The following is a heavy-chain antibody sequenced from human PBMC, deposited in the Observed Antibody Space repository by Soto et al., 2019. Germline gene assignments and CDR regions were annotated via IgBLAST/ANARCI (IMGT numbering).Heavy chain of an antibody. J-gene: IGHJ3*02. CDR1: GFTFSSYA. CDR2: ISGSGGST. V-gene: IGHV3-23*01. Sequence: EVQLLESGGGLVQPGGSLRLSCAASGFTFSSYAMSWVRQAPGKGLEWVSAISGSGGSTYYADSVKGRFTISRDNSKSTLYLLMISLRDEDKAVDYCARTTAGYSISREGRPDAFDIWGQGTMVTFSS. CDR3: ARTTAGYSISREGRPDAFDI. D-gene: IGHD6-13*01.